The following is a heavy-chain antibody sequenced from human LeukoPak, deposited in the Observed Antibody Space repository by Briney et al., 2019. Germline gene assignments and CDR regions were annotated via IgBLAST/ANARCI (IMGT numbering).Heavy chain of an antibody. CDR1: GDSVSSNSAA. Sequence: SQILSLTCAISGDSVSSNSAAWNWIRQSPSRGLEWLGRTYYRSKWYNDYAVSVKSRITINPDTSKNQFSLQLNSVTPEDTAVYYCARDRDYVWGSYRYLLPFDYWGQGTLVTVSS. V-gene: IGHV6-1*01. D-gene: IGHD3-16*02. CDR2: TYYRSKWYN. J-gene: IGHJ4*02. CDR3: ARDRDYVWGSYRYLLPFDY.